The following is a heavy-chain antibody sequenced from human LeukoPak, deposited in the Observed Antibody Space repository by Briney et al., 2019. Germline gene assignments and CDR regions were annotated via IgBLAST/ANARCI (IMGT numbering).Heavy chain of an antibody. CDR3: TTDVQIFGVFDY. D-gene: IGHD3-3*01. J-gene: IGHJ4*02. CDR2: IKSKTDGGTT. CDR1: GFTFSNAW. Sequence: GGSLRLSCAASGFTFSNAWMSWVRQAPGKGLEWVGRIKSKTDGGTTDYAAPVKGRFTISRDDSKNTLYQQMNSLKTEDTAVYYCTTDVQIFGVFDYWGQGTLVTVSS. V-gene: IGHV3-15*01.